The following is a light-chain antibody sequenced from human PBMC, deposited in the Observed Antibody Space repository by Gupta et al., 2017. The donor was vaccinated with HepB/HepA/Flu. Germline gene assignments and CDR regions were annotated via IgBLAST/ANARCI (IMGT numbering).Light chain of an antibody. CDR2: DAS. Sequence: DIQMTQSPSSLSASVGDRVTITCQASQDINNYLNWYQQKPGKAPKLLIYDASNLETGVPSRFSGSGSGADFTFTIYSLQPEDIATYYCQQDDNLPFTFGPGTKVDIK. J-gene: IGKJ3*01. V-gene: IGKV1-33*01. CDR1: QDINNY. CDR3: QQDDNLPFT.